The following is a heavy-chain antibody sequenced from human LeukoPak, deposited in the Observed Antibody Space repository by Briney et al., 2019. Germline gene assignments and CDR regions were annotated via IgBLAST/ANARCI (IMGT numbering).Heavy chain of an antibody. V-gene: IGHV3-7*01. D-gene: IGHD2-15*01. CDR1: GFTFSSYW. CDR3: ARVVVAATENWFDP. J-gene: IGHJ5*02. CDR2: IKQDGSEK. Sequence: GGSLRLSCAASGFTFSSYWMSWVRQAPGKGLEWVANIKQDGSEKYYVDSVKGRFTISGDNAKNSLYLQMNSLRAEDTAVYYCARVVVAATENWFDPWGQGTLVTVSS.